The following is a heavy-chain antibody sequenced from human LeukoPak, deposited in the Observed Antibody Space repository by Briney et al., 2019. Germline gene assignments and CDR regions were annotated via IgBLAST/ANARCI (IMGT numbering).Heavy chain of an antibody. CDR1: GYTFTSYG. CDR2: ISAYNGNT. CDR3: ARDLGWSSSWYYFDY. Sequence: ASVKVSCKASGYTFTSYGISWVRQAPGQGLEWMGWISAYNGNTNYAQKLQGRVTMTTNTSTSTAYMELRSLRSDDTAVYYCARDLGWSSSWYYFDYWGQGTLVTVSS. D-gene: IGHD6-13*01. V-gene: IGHV1-18*01. J-gene: IGHJ4*02.